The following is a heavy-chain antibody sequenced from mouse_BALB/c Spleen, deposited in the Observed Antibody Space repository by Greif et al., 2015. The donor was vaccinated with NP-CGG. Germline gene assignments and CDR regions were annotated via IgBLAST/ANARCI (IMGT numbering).Heavy chain of an antibody. CDR2: ISYSGST. CDR3: ARSPYGSSYDYAMDY. Sequence: EVQGVESGPGLVKPSQSLSLTCTVTGYSITSDYAWNWIRQFPGNKLEWMGYISYSGSTSYNPSLKSRISITRDTSKNQFFLQLNSVTTEDTATYYCARSPYGSSYDYAMDYWGQGTSVTVSS. CDR1: GYSITSDYA. J-gene: IGHJ4*01. D-gene: IGHD1-1*01. V-gene: IGHV3-2*02.